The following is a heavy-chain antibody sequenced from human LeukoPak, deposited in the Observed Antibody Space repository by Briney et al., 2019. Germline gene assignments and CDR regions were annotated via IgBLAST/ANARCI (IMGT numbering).Heavy chain of an antibody. Sequence: GASLKVSCKASGGTFSSYAISWVRQAPGQGLEWMGGIIPIFGTANYAQKFQGRVTITADESTSTAYMELSSLRSEDTAVYYCVWTQKNWFDPRGQGTLVTVSS. CDR1: GGTFSSYA. CDR2: IIPIFGTA. J-gene: IGHJ5*02. CDR3: VWTQKNWFDP. V-gene: IGHV1-69*13. D-gene: IGHD3/OR15-3a*01.